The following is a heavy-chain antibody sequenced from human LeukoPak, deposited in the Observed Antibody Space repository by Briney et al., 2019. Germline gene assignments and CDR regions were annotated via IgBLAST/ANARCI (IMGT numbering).Heavy chain of an antibody. CDR1: QFKFNDFG. Sequence: GGSLRLSCATSQFKFNDFGMTWVRQAPGKGLEWVSSISGNGGSTQYADSVQGRFAISRDNSKNTLYLQMNSLRAEDTAVYYCAKDPNGDYIGTFDIWGQGTMVTVSS. J-gene: IGHJ3*02. CDR2: ISGNGGST. D-gene: IGHD4-17*01. V-gene: IGHV3-23*01. CDR3: AKDPNGDYIGTFDI.